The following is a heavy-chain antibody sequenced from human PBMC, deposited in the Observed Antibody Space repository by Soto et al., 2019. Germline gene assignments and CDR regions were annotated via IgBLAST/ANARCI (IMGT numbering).Heavy chain of an antibody. CDR1: GGSISSYY. V-gene: IGHV4-59*01. Sequence: PSETLSLTCTVSGGSISSYYWSWIRQPPGKGLEWIGYIYYSGSTNYNPSLKSRVTISVDTSKNQFSLKLSSVTAADTAVYYCARYHSSAYDAFDIWGQGTTVTGSS. D-gene: IGHD6-19*01. CDR3: ARYHSSAYDAFDI. CDR2: IYYSGST. J-gene: IGHJ3*02.